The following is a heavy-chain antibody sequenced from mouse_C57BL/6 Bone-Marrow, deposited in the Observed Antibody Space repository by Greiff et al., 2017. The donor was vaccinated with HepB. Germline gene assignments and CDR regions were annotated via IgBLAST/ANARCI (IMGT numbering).Heavy chain of an antibody. J-gene: IGHJ2*01. D-gene: IGHD2-10*01. CDR3: ARGVGLLLYYFDY. CDR2: IYIGNGYT. CDR1: GYTFTSYG. V-gene: IGHV1-58*01. Sequence: DVKLQESGAELVRPGSSVKMSCKTSGYTFTSYGINWVKQRPGQGLEWIGYIYIGNGYTEYNEKFKGKATLTSDTSSSTAYMQLSSLTSEDSAIYFCARGVGLLLYYFDYWGQGTTLTVSS.